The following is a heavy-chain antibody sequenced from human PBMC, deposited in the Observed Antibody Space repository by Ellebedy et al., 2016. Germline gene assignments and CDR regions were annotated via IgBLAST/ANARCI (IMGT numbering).Heavy chain of an antibody. J-gene: IGHJ5*02. Sequence: GGSLRLSCAASGFTFSSYAMSWVRQAPGKGLEWVSSISGSGGSTYYGDSVKGRFTISRDNSKSTLYLQMNALRAEDTAVYYCAKGVITMVRGVISGPNWFDPWGQGTLVTVSS. CDR2: ISGSGGST. CDR3: AKGVITMVRGVISGPNWFDP. D-gene: IGHD3-10*01. CDR1: GFTFSSYA. V-gene: IGHV3-23*01.